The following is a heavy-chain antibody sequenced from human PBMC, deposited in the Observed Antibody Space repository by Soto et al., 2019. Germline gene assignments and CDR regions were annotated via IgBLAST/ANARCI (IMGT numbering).Heavy chain of an antibody. V-gene: IGHV3-15*07. CDR1: GFTFSNAW. Sequence: GGSLRLSCAGSGFTFSNAWMNWVRQAPGKGLEWVGRIKSKTDGGTTDYAAPAKGRFTISRDNSKNTLYLQMNSLRAEDTAVYYCAKDEGLSCSGGSCYYYYGMDVWGQGTLVTVSS. D-gene: IGHD2-15*01. CDR2: IKSKTDGGTT. CDR3: AKDEGLSCSGGSCYYYYGMDV. J-gene: IGHJ6*02.